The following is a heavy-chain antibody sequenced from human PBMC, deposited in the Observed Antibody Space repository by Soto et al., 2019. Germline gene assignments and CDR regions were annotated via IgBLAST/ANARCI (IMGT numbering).Heavy chain of an antibody. V-gene: IGHV3-9*01. CDR3: VKEKVPTFLHAFDI. D-gene: IGHD3-16*01. CDR1: GFKFDDYA. J-gene: IGHJ3*02. Sequence: EVQLVESGGGLVQPGGSLRLSCAASGFKFDDYAMHWVRQAPGKGLEWVSGISWKSGDINYADSVKGRFTISRDNAKNSPFLQMNNLSADDTALYYCVKEKVPTFLHAFDIWGQGTMVTVSS. CDR2: ISWKSGDI.